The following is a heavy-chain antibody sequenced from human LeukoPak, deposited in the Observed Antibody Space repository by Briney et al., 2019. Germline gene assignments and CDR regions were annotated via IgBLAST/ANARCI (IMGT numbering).Heavy chain of an antibody. CDR2: ISGSGGST. J-gene: IGHJ4*02. CDR3: AKHLGYYGSGSYKDY. D-gene: IGHD3-10*01. V-gene: IGHV3-23*01. CDR1: GFTFSSYG. Sequence: EGTLRLSCAASGFTFSSYGMSWVRQAPGKGLEWVSAISGSGGSTYYADSVKGRFTISRDNSKNTLYLQMNSLRAEDTAVYYCAKHLGYYGSGSYKDYWGQGTLVTVSS.